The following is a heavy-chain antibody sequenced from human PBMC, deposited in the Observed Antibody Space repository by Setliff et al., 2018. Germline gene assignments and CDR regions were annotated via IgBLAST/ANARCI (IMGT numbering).Heavy chain of an antibody. CDR2: ISSSSSTI. V-gene: IGHV3-48*01. CDR1: GFTFSSYS. D-gene: IGHD2-2*01. J-gene: IGHJ6*03. Sequence: GSLSLSCAASGFTFSSYSMNWVRQAPGKGLEWVSYISSSSSTIYYADSVKGRFTISRDNAKNSLYLQMNSLRAEDTAVYYCARVEGVPAPYYMDVWGKGTTVTVSS. CDR3: ARVEGVPAPYYMDV.